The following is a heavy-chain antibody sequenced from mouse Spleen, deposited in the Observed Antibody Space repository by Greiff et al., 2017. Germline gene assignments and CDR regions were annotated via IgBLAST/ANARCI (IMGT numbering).Heavy chain of an antibody. CDR1: GYTFTSYW. CDR3: ARRGYGSSLYFDC. Sequence: QVQLQQPGAELVKPGASVKLSCKASGYTFTSYWMQWVKQRPGQGLEWIGEIDPSDSYTNYNQKFKGKATLTVDTSSSTAYMQLSSLTSEDSAVYYCARRGYGSSLYFDCWGQGTTLTVSS. D-gene: IGHD1-1*01. V-gene: IGHV1-50*01. J-gene: IGHJ2*01. CDR2: IDPSDSYT.